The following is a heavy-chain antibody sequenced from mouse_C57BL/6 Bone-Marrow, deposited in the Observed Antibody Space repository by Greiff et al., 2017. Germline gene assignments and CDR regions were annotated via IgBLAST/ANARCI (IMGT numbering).Heavy chain of an antibody. CDR3: ARGYYYGSNYGGFAY. Sequence: VQLQQSGPELVKPGASVKISCKASGYAFSSSWMNWVKQRPGKGLEWIGRIYPGDGDTNYNGKFKGKATLTADKSSSTAYMQLSSLTSEDSAVYVCARGYYYGSNYGGFAYWGQGTLVTVSA. V-gene: IGHV1-82*01. J-gene: IGHJ3*01. D-gene: IGHD1-1*01. CDR1: GYAFSSSW. CDR2: IYPGDGDT.